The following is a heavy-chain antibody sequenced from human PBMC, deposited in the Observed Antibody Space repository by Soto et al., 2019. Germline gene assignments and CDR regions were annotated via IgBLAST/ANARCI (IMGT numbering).Heavy chain of an antibody. J-gene: IGHJ3*02. CDR1: GFTVSSNY. Sequence: HPGGSLRLSCAASGFTVSSNYMSWVRQAPGKGLEWVSVIYSGGSTYYADSVKGRFTISRHNSKNTLYLQMNSLRAEDTAVYYCARDRRMYSSGWADAFDIWGQGTMVTVSS. CDR3: ARDRRMYSSGWADAFDI. V-gene: IGHV3-53*04. CDR2: IYSGGST. D-gene: IGHD6-19*01.